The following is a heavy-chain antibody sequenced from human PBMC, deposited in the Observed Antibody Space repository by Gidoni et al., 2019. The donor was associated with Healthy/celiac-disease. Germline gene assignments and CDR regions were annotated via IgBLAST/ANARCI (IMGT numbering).Heavy chain of an antibody. V-gene: IGHV3-73*02. J-gene: IGHJ6*02. D-gene: IGHD3-10*01. CDR3: TRQYDTMVRGATKGYYYYGMDV. CDR1: GFTFIGSA. CDR2: IRSKANSYAT. Sequence: EVQLVESGGGLVQPGGSLKLSCAASGFTFIGSAMHWVRPASGKGLEWVGRIRSKANSYATAYAASVKGRFTISRDDSKNTAYLQMNSLKTEDTAVYYCTRQYDTMVRGATKGYYYYGMDVWGQGTTVTVSS.